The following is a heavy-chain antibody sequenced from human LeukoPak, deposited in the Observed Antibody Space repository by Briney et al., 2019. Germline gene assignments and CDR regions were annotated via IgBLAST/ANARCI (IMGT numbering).Heavy chain of an antibody. CDR3: ARHSGSYPSQDYYFDY. V-gene: IGHV5-51*01. J-gene: IGHJ4*02. CDR1: GYRFSSYW. CDR2: IYPGDSDT. Sequence: GESLKISCKGSGYRFSSYWIGWVRQMPGKGLEWVGIIYPGDSDTRYSPSFQGQVTISADKSISTAYLQWSSLKASDTAIYYCARHSGSYPSQDYYFDYWGQGTLVTVSS. D-gene: IGHD1-26*01.